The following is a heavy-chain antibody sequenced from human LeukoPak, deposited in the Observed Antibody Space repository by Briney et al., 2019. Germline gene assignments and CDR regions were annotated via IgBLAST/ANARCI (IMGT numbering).Heavy chain of an antibody. CDR3: ARDVVHIRYSVEGLDY. CDR2: ISSSSSTI. J-gene: IGHJ4*02. CDR1: GFTFSSSS. Sequence: GGSLRLSCAASGFTFSSSSMNWVRQAPGKGLEWVSYISSSSSTIYYADSVKGRFTISRDNAKNSLYLQMNSLRDEDTAVYFCARDVVHIRYSVEGLDYWGQGTLVTVSS. D-gene: IGHD2-2*02. V-gene: IGHV3-48*02.